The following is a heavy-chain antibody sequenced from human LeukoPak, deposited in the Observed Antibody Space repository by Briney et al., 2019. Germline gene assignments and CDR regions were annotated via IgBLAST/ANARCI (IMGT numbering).Heavy chain of an antibody. CDR3: AREVYYYDSSGYYPDAFDI. J-gene: IGHJ3*02. D-gene: IGHD3-22*01. V-gene: IGHV4-61*01. CDR1: GGSVSSGSYY. Sequence: SETLSLTCTVSGGSVSSGSYYWSWIRQPPGKGLEWIGYIYYSGSTNYNPSLKSRVTISVDTSKNQFSLKLSSVTAADTAVYYCAREVYYYDSSGYYPDAFDIWGQGIMVTVSS. CDR2: IYYSGST.